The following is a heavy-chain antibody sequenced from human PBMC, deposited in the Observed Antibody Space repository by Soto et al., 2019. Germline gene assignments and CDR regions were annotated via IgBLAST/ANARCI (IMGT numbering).Heavy chain of an antibody. D-gene: IGHD4-4*01. J-gene: IGHJ4*02. CDR3: ARVGPSNYDSFDF. CDR2: TRNKANRYTT. V-gene: IGHV3-72*01. CDR1: GFTFSDHY. Sequence: PGGSLRLSCVPSGFTFSDHYMDWVRQAPGKGLEWVGRTRNKANRYTTEYAASVKGRFTVSRDDSRNSLYLQMNTLQTADTAVYYCARVGPSNYDSFDFWGQGTLVTVSS.